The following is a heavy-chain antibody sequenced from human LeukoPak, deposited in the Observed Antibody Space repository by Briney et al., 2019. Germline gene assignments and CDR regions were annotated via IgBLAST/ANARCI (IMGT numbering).Heavy chain of an antibody. D-gene: IGHD2-21*02. CDR3: ARDRRCGSDCSDAFDI. J-gene: IGHJ3*02. V-gene: IGHV4-31*03. CDR1: GGSISSGGYY. Sequence: SETLSLTCTVSGGSISSGGYYWSWIRQHPGKGLEWIGYIYYSGSTYYNPSLKSRVTISVDTSKNQFSLKLSSVTAADAAVYYCARDRRCGSDCSDAFDIWGQGTMVTVSS. CDR2: IYYSGST.